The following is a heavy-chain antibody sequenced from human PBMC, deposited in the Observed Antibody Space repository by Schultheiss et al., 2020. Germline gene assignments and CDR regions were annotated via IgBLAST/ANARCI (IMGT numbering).Heavy chain of an antibody. J-gene: IGHJ4*02. Sequence: GGSLRLSCAASGFTFDDYAMHWVRQAPGKGLEWVAVISYDGSNKYNADSVKGRFTISRDNSKNTLYLQMNSLRAEDTAVYYCARDYYDSSGYLFDYWGQGILVTVSS. D-gene: IGHD3-22*01. CDR1: GFTFDDYA. CDR2: ISYDGSNK. V-gene: IGHV3-30-3*01. CDR3: ARDYYDSSGYLFDY.